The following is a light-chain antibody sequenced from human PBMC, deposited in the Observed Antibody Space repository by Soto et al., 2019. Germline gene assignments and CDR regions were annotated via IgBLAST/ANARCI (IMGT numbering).Light chain of an antibody. CDR1: QSVSSSF. Sequence: EIVLTQSPGTLSLSPGERATLSCRASQSVSSSFLAWYQQKPGQGPRLLIHGASFRATGIPDRFSGGGSGTDFTLTISRLEPEDFAVYYCQQYGSSPGTFGQGTKVDIK. V-gene: IGKV3-20*01. CDR2: GAS. J-gene: IGKJ1*01. CDR3: QQYGSSPGT.